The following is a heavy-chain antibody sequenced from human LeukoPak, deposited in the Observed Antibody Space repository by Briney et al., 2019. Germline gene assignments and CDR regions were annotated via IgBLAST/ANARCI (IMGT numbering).Heavy chain of an antibody. V-gene: IGHV1-2*02. Sequence: GASVKLSCKASGYTFTGYYMHWVRQSPGQGLEWMGWINPNSGGTNYAQKFQGRVTMTRDTSISTAYMELSRLRSDDTAVYYCARFYDSRGNYYFDYWGPETLGTVSS. CDR1: GYTFTGYY. J-gene: IGHJ4*02. CDR2: INPNSGGT. D-gene: IGHD3-22*01. CDR3: ARFYDSRGNYYFDY.